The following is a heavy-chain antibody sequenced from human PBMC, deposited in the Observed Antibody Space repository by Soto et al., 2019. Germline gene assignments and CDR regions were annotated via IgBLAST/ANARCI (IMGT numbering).Heavy chain of an antibody. CDR1: GYTFTSYA. CDR3: ASPWFGEFTQHDAFDI. J-gene: IGHJ3*02. D-gene: IGHD3-10*01. CDR2: INAGNGNT. Sequence: ASVKVSCKASGYTFTSYAMHWLRQAPGQRLEWMGWINAGNGNTKYSQKFQGRVTITRDTSASTAYMELSSLRSEDTAVYYCASPWFGEFTQHDAFDIWGQGTMVTVSS. V-gene: IGHV1-3*01.